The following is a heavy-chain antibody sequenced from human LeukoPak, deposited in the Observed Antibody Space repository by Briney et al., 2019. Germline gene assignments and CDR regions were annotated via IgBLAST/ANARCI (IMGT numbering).Heavy chain of an antibody. CDR1: GFTFSSYA. CDR3: ARGDGPYYYYYGMDV. CDR2: ISYDGSNK. J-gene: IGHJ6*02. Sequence: GGSLRLSCAASGFTFSSYAMHWVRQAPGKGLEWVAVISYDGSNKYYADSVKGRITISRDNSKNTLYLQMISLRAEDTAVYYCARGDGPYYYYYGMDVWGQGTTVTVSS. V-gene: IGHV3-30-3*01.